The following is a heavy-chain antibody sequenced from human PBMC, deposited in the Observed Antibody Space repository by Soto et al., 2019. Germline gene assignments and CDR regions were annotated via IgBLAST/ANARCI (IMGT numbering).Heavy chain of an antibody. Sequence: LRLSCAASGFTFSSYALSWVRQAPGRGLEWVSSISPSGDTYYADSVKGRFTLSRDNSKNTVYLQMNSLKVEDTALYFCARSGSYSWLPYWGQGTLVTVSS. V-gene: IGHV3-23*01. CDR2: ISPSGDT. CDR1: GFTFSSYA. J-gene: IGHJ4*02. D-gene: IGHD1-26*01. CDR3: ARSGSYSWLPY.